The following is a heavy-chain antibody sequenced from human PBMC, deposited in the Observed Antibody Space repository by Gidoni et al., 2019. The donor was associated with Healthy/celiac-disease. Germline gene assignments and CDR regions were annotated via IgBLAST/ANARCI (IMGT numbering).Heavy chain of an antibody. Sequence: QVQLQESGPGLVKPSETLSLTCTVSGGSISSYYWSWIRQPPGKGLEWIGYIYYSGSTNYNPSLKSRVTISVDTSKNQFSLKLSSVTAADTAVYYCARYSGYDLVPYYYYYGMDVWGQGTTVTVSS. V-gene: IGHV4-59*01. CDR1: GGSISSYY. J-gene: IGHJ6*02. CDR2: IYYSGST. D-gene: IGHD5-12*01. CDR3: ARYSGYDLVPYYYYYGMDV.